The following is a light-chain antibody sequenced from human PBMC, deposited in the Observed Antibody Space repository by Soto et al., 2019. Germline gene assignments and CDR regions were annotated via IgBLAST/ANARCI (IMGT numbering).Light chain of an antibody. J-gene: IGKJ1*01. V-gene: IGKV2-30*01. CDR2: KVS. CDR1: QSLVYSDGNTY. Sequence: DVVLTQSPVSLPVTLGQSASISCRSSQSLVYSDGNTYLSWLHQRPGQSPRRLIYKVSKRDSGVPDRFSGSGSGTEFTLKINRVEAADVGVYYCMQGTQWPWTFGQGTKVEIK. CDR3: MQGTQWPWT.